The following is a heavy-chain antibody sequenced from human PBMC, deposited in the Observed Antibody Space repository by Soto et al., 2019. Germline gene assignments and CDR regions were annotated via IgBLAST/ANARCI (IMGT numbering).Heavy chain of an antibody. D-gene: IGHD1-1*01. Sequence: PSETLSLTCTVSGASVSGGRHYWSWVRQHPEKGLEWIGHIYYSGSTYYNPSLKSRISISVDTSKNQFSLKVTSVTAADTAVYYCASRGEGWNAETRGIPPRFYGMDAWGQGNTVTVSS. V-gene: IGHV4-31*03. CDR2: IYYSGST. J-gene: IGHJ6*02. CDR3: ASRGEGWNAETRGIPPRFYGMDA. CDR1: GASVSGGRHY.